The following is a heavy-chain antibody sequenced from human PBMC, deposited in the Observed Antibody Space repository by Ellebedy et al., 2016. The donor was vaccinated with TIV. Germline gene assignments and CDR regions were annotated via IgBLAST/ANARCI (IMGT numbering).Heavy chain of an antibody. CDR1: GFTFSYYW. CDR3: ARDGGVAGETDV. CDR2: INRGSSVI. V-gene: IGHV3-48*02. D-gene: IGHD2-15*01. J-gene: IGHJ6*02. Sequence: GESLKISCAASGFTFSYYWMHWVRQAPGKGLEWVSYINRGSSVIYYADSVKGRFTISRDNAKNSLYLQMNSLRDEDTAIYYCARDGGVAGETDVWGQGTTVTVSS.